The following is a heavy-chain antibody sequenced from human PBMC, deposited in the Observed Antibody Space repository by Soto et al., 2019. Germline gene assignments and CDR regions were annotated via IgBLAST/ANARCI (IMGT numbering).Heavy chain of an antibody. V-gene: IGHV1-46*01. D-gene: IGHD5-18*01. Sequence: ASVKVSCKASGYTFTSYYIHWVRQAPGQGLEWMGIFNPTGDTASYAQKLQGRVTMTRDTSTGTAYMELGSLRSEDTAVYYCARGGRIVDKGIRYYYYHAMDVWGQGTTVTVSS. CDR3: ARGGRIVDKGIRYYYYHAMDV. CDR1: GYTFTSYY. J-gene: IGHJ6*02. CDR2: FNPTGDTA.